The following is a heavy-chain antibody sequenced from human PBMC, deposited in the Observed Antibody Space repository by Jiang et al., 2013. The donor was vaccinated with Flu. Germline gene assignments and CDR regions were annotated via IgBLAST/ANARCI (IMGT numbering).Heavy chain of an antibody. Sequence: SVKVSCKASGYTFTSYAMNWVRQAPGQGPEWMGWINTNTGNPTYAQGFTGRFVFSLDTSLSTAYLQVSSLKAEDTAVYYCARGQQQSYFTFDPWGQGTLVTVSS. CDR2: INTNTGNP. V-gene: IGHV7-4-1*02. CDR1: GYTFTSYA. J-gene: IGHJ5*02. CDR3: ARGQQQSYFTFDP. D-gene: IGHD6-13*01.